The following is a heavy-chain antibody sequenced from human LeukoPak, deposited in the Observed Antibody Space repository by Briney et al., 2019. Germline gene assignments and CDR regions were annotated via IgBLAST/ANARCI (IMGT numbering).Heavy chain of an antibody. CDR2: ISSSSSYI. D-gene: IGHD1-1*01. CDR3: GRDWGVGQLERLFYFDY. CDR1: GFTFSSYS. Sequence: PGGSLRLSCAASGFTFSSYSMNWVRQAPGKGLEWVSSISSSSSYIYYADSVKGRFTISRDNAKNSLYLQMNSLRAEETAVYYCGRDWGVGQLERLFYFDYWGQGTLVTVSS. V-gene: IGHV3-21*01. J-gene: IGHJ4*02.